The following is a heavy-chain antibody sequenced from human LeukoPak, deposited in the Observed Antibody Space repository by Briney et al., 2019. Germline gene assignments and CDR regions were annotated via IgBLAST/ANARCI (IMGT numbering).Heavy chain of an antibody. D-gene: IGHD2-8*01. J-gene: IGHJ4*02. Sequence: GGSLRLSCAASGFTFSSYAMHWVRQAPGKGLEWVAVISYDGSNKYYADSVKGRFTISRDNSKNTLYLQMNSLRAEDTAVYYCAREGMSIVLMVYSSGYYFDHWGQGTLVTVSS. CDR3: AREGMSIVLMVYSSGYYFDH. V-gene: IGHV3-30*04. CDR2: ISYDGSNK. CDR1: GFTFSSYA.